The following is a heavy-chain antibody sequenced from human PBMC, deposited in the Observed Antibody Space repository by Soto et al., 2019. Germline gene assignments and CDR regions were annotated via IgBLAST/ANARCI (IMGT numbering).Heavy chain of an antibody. CDR3: ARGAAAGFGTPHCFDY. V-gene: IGHV4-38-2*01. CDR1: GYSISSGYY. D-gene: IGHD6-13*01. Sequence: ETLSLTCAVSGYSISSGYYWGWIRQPPGKGLEWIGSIYHSGSTYYNPSLKSRVTISVDTSKNQFSLKLSSVTAADTAVYYCARGAAAGFGTPHCFDYWGQGTLVTVSS. J-gene: IGHJ4*02. CDR2: IYHSGST.